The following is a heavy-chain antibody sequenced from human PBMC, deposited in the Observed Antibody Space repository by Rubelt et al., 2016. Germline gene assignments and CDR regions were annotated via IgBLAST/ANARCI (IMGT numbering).Heavy chain of an antibody. CDR2: IYYSGST. Sequence: QVQLQESGPGLVKPSETLSLTCTVSGGSISSGGYYWSWIRQHPGKGLEWIGYIYYSGSTYYNPSLKGRVTLSVDTAKHQFTLKLSSVTAADTAVYYCAKGKTARAVAGSLADWGQGTLVTVSS. V-gene: IGHV4-31*03. J-gene: IGHJ4*02. CDR3: AKGKTARAVAGSLAD. D-gene: IGHD6-19*01. CDR1: GGSISSGGYY.